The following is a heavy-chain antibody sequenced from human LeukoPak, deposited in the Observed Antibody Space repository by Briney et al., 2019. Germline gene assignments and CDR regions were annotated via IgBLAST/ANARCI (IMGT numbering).Heavy chain of an antibody. D-gene: IGHD1-20*01. CDR3: ARSEMYNWNPADY. CDR2: IYYSGST. J-gene: IGHJ4*02. Sequence: KPSETLSLTCTVSGGSIRSYYWSWIRQPPGKGQEWIGYIYYSGSTNYNPSLKSRVTISVDPSKNQFSLKLPSAPAADTALYYGARSEMYNWNPADYWGQGTLVTVSS. V-gene: IGHV4-59*12. CDR1: GGSIRSYY.